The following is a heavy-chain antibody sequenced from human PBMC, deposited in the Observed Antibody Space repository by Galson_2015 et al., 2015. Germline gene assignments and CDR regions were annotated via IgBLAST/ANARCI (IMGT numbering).Heavy chain of an antibody. V-gene: IGHV5-10-1*01. J-gene: IGHJ5*02. CDR3: ARVAGSSYGHQWFDP. Sequence: QSGAEVKKPGESLRISCKGSGYSFTSYWISWVRQMPGKGLEWMGRIDPSDSYTNYSPSFQGHVTISADKSISTAYLQWSSLKSSDTAIYYCARVAGSSYGHQWFDPWGQGTLVTVSS. D-gene: IGHD5-18*01. CDR1: GYSFTSYW. CDR2: IDPSDSYT.